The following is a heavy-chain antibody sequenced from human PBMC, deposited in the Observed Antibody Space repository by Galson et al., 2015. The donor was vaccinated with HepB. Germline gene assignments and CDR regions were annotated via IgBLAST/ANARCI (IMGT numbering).Heavy chain of an antibody. CDR1: GYTFTSYG. CDR2: ISAYNGNT. Sequence: SVKVSCKASGYTFTSYGISWVRQAPGQGLEWMGWISAYNGNTNYAQKLQGRVTMTTDTSTSTAYMELRSLRPDDTAVYYCARADRVVVMAWFDPWGQGTLVTVSS. V-gene: IGHV1-18*01. D-gene: IGHD2-15*01. CDR3: ARADRVVVMAWFDP. J-gene: IGHJ5*02.